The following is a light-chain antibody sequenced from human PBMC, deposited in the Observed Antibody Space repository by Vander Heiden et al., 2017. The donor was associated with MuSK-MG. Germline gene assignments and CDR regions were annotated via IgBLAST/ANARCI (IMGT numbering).Light chain of an antibody. CDR3: QQYNNRPPRT. CDR1: QSVSSN. V-gene: IGKV3D-15*01. Sequence: DIVMTQSPATLSVSPGERATLSCRASQSVSSNLAWYQQKPGQAPRLLIYAASTRATGIPAKCIGGGSGTEFTLTIISLQSEDFAVYYCQQYNNRPPRTFGQGTRLEIK. CDR2: AAS. J-gene: IGKJ5*01.